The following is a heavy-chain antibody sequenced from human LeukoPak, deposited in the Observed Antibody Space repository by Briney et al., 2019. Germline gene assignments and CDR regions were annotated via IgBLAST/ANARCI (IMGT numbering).Heavy chain of an antibody. J-gene: IGHJ4*02. D-gene: IGHD6-13*01. CDR1: GFTFSSYA. V-gene: IGHV3-23*01. CDR3: ANGKAAGRRAVYVY. Sequence: GGSLRLSCAASGFTFSSYAMSWVRQAPGKGLEWVSAISGSGGSTYYADSVKGRFTISRDNSKNTLYLQMNSLRAEDTAVYYCANGKAAGRRAVYVYWGQGTLVTVSS. CDR2: ISGSGGST.